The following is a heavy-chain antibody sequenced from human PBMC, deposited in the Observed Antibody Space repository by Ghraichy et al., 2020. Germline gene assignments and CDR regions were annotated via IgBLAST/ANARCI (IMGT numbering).Heavy chain of an antibody. V-gene: IGHV1-18*01. CDR3: ARDVPHYYDSSGYSYYYYYYGMDV. CDR2: ISAYNGNT. D-gene: IGHD3-22*01. Sequence: ASVKVSCKASGYTFTSYGISWVRQAPGQGLEWMGWISAYNGNTNYAQKLQGRVTMTTDTSTSTAYMELRSLRSDDTAVYYCARDVPHYYDSSGYSYYYYYYGMDVWGQGTTVTVSS. J-gene: IGHJ6*02. CDR1: GYTFTSYG.